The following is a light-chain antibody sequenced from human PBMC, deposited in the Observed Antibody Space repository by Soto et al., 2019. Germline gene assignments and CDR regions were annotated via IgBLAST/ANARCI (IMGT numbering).Light chain of an antibody. V-gene: IGKV1-39*01. CDR2: AAS. CDR3: QQSINIPYA. J-gene: IGKJ2*01. CDR1: QAISSY. Sequence: DIQMTQSPSSLSASVGDRVTITCRASQAISSYLNWYQQNPGKAPKLLIYAASSLQSGVPSRFSGSGSGTDFTLTISSLQPEDFAIYYCQQSINIPYAFGQGTKLEIK.